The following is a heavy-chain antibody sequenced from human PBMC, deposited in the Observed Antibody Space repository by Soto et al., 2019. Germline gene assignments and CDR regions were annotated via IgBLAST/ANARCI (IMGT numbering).Heavy chain of an antibody. Sequence: QVQLQQSGPGLVKPSQTLSLTCTVSGASISSGGSYWAWIRQHPGKGLEWIGYISYTGSTFYTPSLKSRGTISLDTYKNQFSLDLMSMTVADAAVYYCARDQGDLNGSNDVCTPYYDNYGMDVWGQGTTVTVSS. D-gene: IGHD2-8*01. CDR3: ARDQGDLNGSNDVCTPYYDNYGMDV. J-gene: IGHJ6*02. V-gene: IGHV4-31*03. CDR2: ISYTGST. CDR1: GASISSGGSY.